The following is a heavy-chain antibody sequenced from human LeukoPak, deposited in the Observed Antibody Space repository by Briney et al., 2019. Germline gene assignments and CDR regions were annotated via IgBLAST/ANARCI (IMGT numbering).Heavy chain of an antibody. Sequence: GASVKVSCKASGYTFTGYYMHWVRQAPGQGLEWMGGIIPIFGTANYAQKFQGRVTITADESTSTAYMELSSLRSEDTAVYYCARDLRNYYDSSGLNWFDPWGQGTLVTVSS. CDR3: ARDLRNYYDSSGLNWFDP. CDR1: GYTFTGYY. CDR2: IIPIFGTA. V-gene: IGHV1-69*13. D-gene: IGHD3-22*01. J-gene: IGHJ5*02.